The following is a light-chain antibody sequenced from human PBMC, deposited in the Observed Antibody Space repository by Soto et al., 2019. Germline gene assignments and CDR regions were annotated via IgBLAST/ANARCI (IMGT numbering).Light chain of an antibody. Sequence: ENVLTQSPGTLSLSPRERATLSCRASQTVSSYLTWYQQRPGQAPRLLISGASRRATGIPDRFSGSGSGTDFTLTISRLEPEDFALYYRQQYGTSPITFGQGTRLEIK. CDR1: QTVSSY. J-gene: IGKJ5*01. V-gene: IGKV3-20*01. CDR2: GAS. CDR3: QQYGTSPIT.